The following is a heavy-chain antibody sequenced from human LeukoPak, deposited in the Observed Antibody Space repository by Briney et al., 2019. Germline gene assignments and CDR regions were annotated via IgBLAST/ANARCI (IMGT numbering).Heavy chain of an antibody. CDR3: ARVRGSGWYSDYFDY. Sequence: PGGSLRLSCAASGFTFSSYSMNWVRQAPGKGLEWVSSISSSSSYIYYADSVKGRFTISRDNAKNSLYLQMNSLRAEDTAVYYCARVRGSGWYSDYFDYWGQGTLVTVSS. CDR1: GFTFSSYS. V-gene: IGHV3-21*01. D-gene: IGHD6-19*01. CDR2: ISSSSSYI. J-gene: IGHJ4*02.